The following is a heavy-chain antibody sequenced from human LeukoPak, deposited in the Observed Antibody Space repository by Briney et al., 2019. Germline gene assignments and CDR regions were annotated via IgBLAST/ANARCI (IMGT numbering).Heavy chain of an antibody. CDR3: AKRTGRDTREY. V-gene: IGHV3-23*01. Sequence: AGGSLRLSCAASGFTFSSYAMSWVRQAPGKGLEWVSAISGSGGSTYYADSVKGRFTISRDNSNNTLYLQMNSLRAEDTAVYYCAKRTGRDTREYWGQGTLVTVSS. D-gene: IGHD5-18*01. CDR1: GFTFSSYA. J-gene: IGHJ4*02. CDR2: ISGSGGST.